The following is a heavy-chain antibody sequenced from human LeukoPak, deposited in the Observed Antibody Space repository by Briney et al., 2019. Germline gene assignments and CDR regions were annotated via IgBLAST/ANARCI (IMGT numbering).Heavy chain of an antibody. V-gene: IGHV3-74*01. CDR2: INTDGTVA. Sequence: GGSLRLSCAASKFAFSTYWMHWVRQVPGKGLVWVSLINTDGTVARYTDSVKGRFTISRDNAKNTLYLQMNGLRVEDTAIYYCATLSQTPPFDYWGRGTQVTVSS. CDR1: KFAFSTYW. J-gene: IGHJ4*02. CDR3: ATLSQTPPFDY.